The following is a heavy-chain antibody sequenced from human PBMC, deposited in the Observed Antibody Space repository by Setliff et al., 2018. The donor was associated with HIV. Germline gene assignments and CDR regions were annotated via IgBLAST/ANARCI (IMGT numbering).Heavy chain of an antibody. CDR2: MYRDGST. Sequence: GGSLRLSCAASDFDISTNYMRWIRQAPGKGLECVSVMYRDGSTFYADSVKGRFTTSRDNSNNVLFLQMNSLRAEDTALYYCAAGHYGAWGQGILVTVSS. CDR1: DFDISTNY. CDR3: AAGHYGA. V-gene: IGHV3-53*01. J-gene: IGHJ4*02. D-gene: IGHD4-17*01.